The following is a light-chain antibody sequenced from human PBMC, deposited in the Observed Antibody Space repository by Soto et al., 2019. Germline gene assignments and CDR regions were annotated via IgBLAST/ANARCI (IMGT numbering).Light chain of an antibody. J-gene: IGLJ3*02. CDR1: SSDVGGHNY. CDR3: SSYTSTNTWE. V-gene: IGLV2-14*01. CDR2: EVS. Sequence: QSALTQPASVSGSRGQSITISCTGTSSDVGGHNYVSWYQQHPGKAPKFMIFEVSNRPSGVSNRFSGSKSGNTASLTISGLQAEDEADYYCSSYTSTNTWEFGGGTKLTVL.